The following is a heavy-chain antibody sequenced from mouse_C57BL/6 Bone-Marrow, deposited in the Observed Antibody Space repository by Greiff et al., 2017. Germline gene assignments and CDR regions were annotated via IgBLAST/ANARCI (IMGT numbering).Heavy chain of an antibody. CDR3: TTVDGYSYFDY. CDR2: IDPENGDT. V-gene: IGHV14-4*01. CDR1: GFNIKDDY. D-gene: IGHD2-3*01. Sequence: EVQLQQSGAELVRPGASVKLSCTASGFNIKDDYMHWVKQRPEQGLEWIGWIDPENGDTEYASKFQGKATITADTASNTASLQLSSLTSEDTAVYYCTTVDGYSYFDYWGQGTTLTVSS. J-gene: IGHJ2*01.